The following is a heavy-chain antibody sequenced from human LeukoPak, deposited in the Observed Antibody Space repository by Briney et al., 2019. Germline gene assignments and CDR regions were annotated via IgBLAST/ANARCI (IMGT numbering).Heavy chain of an antibody. V-gene: IGHV4-59*01. D-gene: IGHD6-13*01. Sequence: ETLSLTCTVSGGSISSYYWSWIRQPPGKGLEWIGYIYYSGSTNYNPSLKSRVTISVDTSKNQFSLKLSSVTAADTAVYYCARAAADRFDPWGQGTLVTVSS. CDR1: GGSISSYY. CDR2: IYYSGST. CDR3: ARAAADRFDP. J-gene: IGHJ5*02.